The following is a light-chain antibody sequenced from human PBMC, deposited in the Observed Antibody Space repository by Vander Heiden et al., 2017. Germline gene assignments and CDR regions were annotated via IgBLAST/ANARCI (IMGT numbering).Light chain of an antibody. Sequence: AIQMTQSPSSLSASVGDRVTITCRASQGIRNDLGWYQQKPGKAPKLLIYAASSLPSGIPSRFGGSGSGTDFTLTISSLQPEDFATYYCLQDYNYPLTFGEGTKVEIK. CDR1: QGIRND. CDR3: LQDYNYPLT. J-gene: IGKJ4*01. V-gene: IGKV1-6*01. CDR2: AAS.